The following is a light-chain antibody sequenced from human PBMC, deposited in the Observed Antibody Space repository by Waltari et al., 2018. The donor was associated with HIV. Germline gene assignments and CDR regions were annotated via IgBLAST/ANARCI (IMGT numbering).Light chain of an antibody. V-gene: IGKV1-39*01. CDR2: AAS. CDR1: QSIDNY. J-gene: IGKJ4*01. Sequence: DIQMTQSPSSLSAYVGDSVTITCRASQSIDNYLSWYQPKPAQAPKLLIYAASNLQRGVSSRFSGSGSGTDFTLTISALRPEDFATYYCQQSYSTPLTFGGGTKVVI. CDR3: QQSYSTPLT.